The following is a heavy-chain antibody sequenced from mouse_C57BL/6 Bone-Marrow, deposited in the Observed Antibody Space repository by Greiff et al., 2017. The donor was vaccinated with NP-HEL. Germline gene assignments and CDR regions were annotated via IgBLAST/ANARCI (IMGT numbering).Heavy chain of an antibody. D-gene: IGHD2-3*01. CDR1: GYTFTSYW. CDR2: IDPSDSYT. V-gene: IGHV1-69*01. J-gene: IGHJ2*01. Sequence: VQLQQPGAELVMPGASVKLSCKASGYTFTSYWMHWVKQRPGQGLEWIGEIDPSDSYTNYNQKFKGKSTLTVDKSSSTAYMQLSSLTSEDSAVYYCARGVTLFDYWGQGTTLTVSS. CDR3: ARGVTLFDY.